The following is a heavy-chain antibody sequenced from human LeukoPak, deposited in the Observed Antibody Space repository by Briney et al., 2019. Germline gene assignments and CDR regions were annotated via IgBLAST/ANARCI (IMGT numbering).Heavy chain of an antibody. CDR3: ARGGYSSSWYYFDC. J-gene: IGHJ4*02. V-gene: IGHV4-4*07. Sequence: SETLSLTCTVSGGSISSYYWSWIRQPAGKGLEWIGRIYTSGSTNYNPSLKSRVTMSVDTSKNQFSLKLSSVTAADTAVYYCARGGYSSSWYYFDCWGQGTLVTVSS. D-gene: IGHD6-13*01. CDR1: GGSISSYY. CDR2: IYTSGST.